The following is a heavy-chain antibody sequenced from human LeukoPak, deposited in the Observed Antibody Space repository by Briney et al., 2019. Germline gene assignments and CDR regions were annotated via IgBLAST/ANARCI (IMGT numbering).Heavy chain of an antibody. D-gene: IGHD2-15*01. CDR3: ARVQRYCSGGSCYGGGYFDY. V-gene: IGHV4-30-4*01. J-gene: IGHJ4*02. Sequence: SETLSLTCTVSGGSISSGDYYWGWLRQPPGKGLEWIGYIYYSGSTYYNRSIKSQFTKSVDTSKNQLSLKLSSVTAADTAVYYCARVQRYCSGGSCYGGGYFDYWGQGTLVTVSS. CDR1: GGSISSGDYY. CDR2: IYYSGST.